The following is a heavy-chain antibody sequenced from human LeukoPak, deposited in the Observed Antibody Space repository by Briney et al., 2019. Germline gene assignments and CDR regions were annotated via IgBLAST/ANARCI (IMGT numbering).Heavy chain of an antibody. CDR2: INHRGST. CDR3: ASSVGSIDY. J-gene: IGHJ4*02. CDR1: GESLSKYY. D-gene: IGHD1-26*01. V-gene: IGHV4-34*01. Sequence: SETLSLTCAVYGESLSKYYWTWIRQSPGKGLEWIGEINHRGSTNHNPSLKSRVTLSVDTSKHQFSLKLTSVTAADAAVYYCASSVGSIDYWGQGTLVTVSS.